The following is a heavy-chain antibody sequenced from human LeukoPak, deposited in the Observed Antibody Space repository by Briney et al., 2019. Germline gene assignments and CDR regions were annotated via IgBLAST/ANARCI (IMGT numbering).Heavy chain of an antibody. D-gene: IGHD5-12*01. CDR3: ARDSKTPANVDIVDY. CDR2: FDPEDGET. Sequence: ASVKVSCKVSGYTLTELSMHWVRQAPGKGLEWMGGFDPEDGETIYAQKFQGRVTMAEDTSTDTAYMELSSLRSEDTAVYYCARDSKTPANVDIVDYWGQGTLVTVSS. CDR1: GYTLTELS. J-gene: IGHJ4*02. V-gene: IGHV1-24*01.